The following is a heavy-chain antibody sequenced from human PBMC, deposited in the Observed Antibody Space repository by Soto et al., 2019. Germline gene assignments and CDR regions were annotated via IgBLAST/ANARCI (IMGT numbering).Heavy chain of an antibody. CDR2: MNPNSGNT. Sequence: ASVKVSCKASGYTFTSYDINWVRQATGQGLEWMGWMNPNSGNTGYAQKFQGRVTMTRNTSISTAYMELSSLRSEDTAVYYCATGLRGYSYGLDAFDIWGQGTMVTVSS. J-gene: IGHJ3*02. V-gene: IGHV1-8*01. CDR3: ATGLRGYSYGLDAFDI. CDR1: GYTFTSYD. D-gene: IGHD5-18*01.